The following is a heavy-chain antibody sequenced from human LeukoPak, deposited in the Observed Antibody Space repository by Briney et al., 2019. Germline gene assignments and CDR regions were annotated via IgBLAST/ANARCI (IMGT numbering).Heavy chain of an antibody. V-gene: IGHV4-59*01. CDR2: IYYSGST. Sequence: SETLSLTCTVPGDSISSYYWSWIRQPPGKGLEWIGYIYYSGSTNYNPSLKSRVTISVDTSKNQFSLKLSSVTAADTAVYYCARVMGFTIFGVVITYYYYMDVWGKGTTVTVSS. D-gene: IGHD3-3*01. J-gene: IGHJ6*03. CDR3: ARVMGFTIFGVVITYYYYMDV. CDR1: GDSISSYY.